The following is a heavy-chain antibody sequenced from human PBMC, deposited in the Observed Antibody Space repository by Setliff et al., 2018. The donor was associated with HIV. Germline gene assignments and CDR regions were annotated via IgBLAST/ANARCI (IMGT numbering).Heavy chain of an antibody. CDR3: ARDYLYYNMYNGSPVYGMDV. CDR2: ISIGSGAAI. D-gene: IGHD3-10*01. CDR1: GFSFSLYA. V-gene: IGHV3-21*01. J-gene: IGHJ6*02. Sequence: GGSLRLSCKATGFSFSLYAMSWVRQAPGRGLEWVSSISIGSGAAIYYAESVQGRFTVSRDNPKNSLYLQMNSLRVEDTAVYYCARDYLYYNMYNGSPVYGMDVWGQGTTVTVSS.